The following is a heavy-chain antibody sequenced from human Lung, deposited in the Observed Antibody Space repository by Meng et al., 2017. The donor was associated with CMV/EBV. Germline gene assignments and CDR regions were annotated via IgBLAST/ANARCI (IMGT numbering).Heavy chain of an antibody. CDR2: VYYTGST. D-gene: IGHD2-15*01. CDR1: GGSIRSGDYY. Sequence: QLAESGPCLVNPSPALSLTGCVSGGSIRSGDYYWSWIRQPPGKGLEWIGYVYYTGSTYYNPSLKSRVIISVDTSKNQFSLKLNSVTAADTAVYYCARVGGCSGGGCYHRLFDYWGQGTLVTVSS. V-gene: IGHV4-30-4*01. J-gene: IGHJ4*02. CDR3: ARVGGCSGGGCYHRLFDY.